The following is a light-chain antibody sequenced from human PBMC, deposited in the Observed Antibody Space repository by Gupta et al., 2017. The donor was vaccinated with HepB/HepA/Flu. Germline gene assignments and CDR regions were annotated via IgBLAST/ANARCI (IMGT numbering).Light chain of an antibody. CDR2: VNN. V-gene: IGLV1-44*01. Sequence: QSVLTQPPSASGTPGQRVPISCSGTSANIGSNSVDWYQQFPGTAPKLLNCVNNQRPSGVPDRFSGSKSGTSASLAISGLQSDDEADYFCAAWDDSLNAYVFGTGTKVTVL. CDR3: AAWDDSLNAYV. CDR1: SANIGSNS. J-gene: IGLJ1*01.